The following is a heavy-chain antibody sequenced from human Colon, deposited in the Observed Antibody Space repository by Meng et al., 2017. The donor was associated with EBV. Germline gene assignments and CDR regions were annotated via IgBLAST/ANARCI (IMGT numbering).Heavy chain of an antibody. CDR1: GGSFIGYL. J-gene: IGHJ5*02. CDR2: INHRGST. Sequence: QVQLQQWGAXRLKPXXXLSLTGAVYGGSFIGYLWTWIRHPPGQGLEWIGEINHRGSTNYNPSLKSRVTISVDTSKNQFSLKLSSVTAAETAVYYCARDMTTVTNTWGQGTLVTVSS. CDR3: ARDMTTVTNT. V-gene: IGHV4-34*01. D-gene: IGHD4-17*01.